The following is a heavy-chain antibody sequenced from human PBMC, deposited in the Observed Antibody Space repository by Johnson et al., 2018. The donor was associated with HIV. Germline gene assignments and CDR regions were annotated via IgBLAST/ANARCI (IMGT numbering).Heavy chain of an antibody. CDR3: ASAEIAAAATGHDAFDI. CDR2: ISSSGSTI. Sequence: QVQLVESGGGLVQPGGSLRLSCAASGFTFSDYYMSWIRQAPGKGLEWVSYISSSGSTIYYADSVKGRFTISRDNSKNTLYLQMNSLRAEDTAVYYCASAEIAAAATGHDAFDIWGQGTMVTVSS. J-gene: IGHJ3*02. V-gene: IGHV3-11*04. D-gene: IGHD6-13*01. CDR1: GFTFSDYY.